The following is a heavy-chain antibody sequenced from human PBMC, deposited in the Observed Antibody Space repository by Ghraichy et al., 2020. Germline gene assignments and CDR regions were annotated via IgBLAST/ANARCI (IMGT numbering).Heavy chain of an antibody. V-gene: IGHV3-23*01. J-gene: IGHJ4*02. CDR2: ISGGGGGT. CDR1: GFPFSNFA. Sequence: GGSLRLSCASSGFPFSNFAMTWVRQAPGKGLRWISAISGGGGGTNYADSVKGRFTISRDNSKGTVYLQINSLRVDDTAVYYCARDPGSGWYFDYWGQGILVTVSS. D-gene: IGHD6-19*01. CDR3: ARDPGSGWYFDY.